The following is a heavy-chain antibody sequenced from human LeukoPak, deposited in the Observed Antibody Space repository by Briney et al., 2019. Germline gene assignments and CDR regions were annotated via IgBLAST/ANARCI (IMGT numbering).Heavy chain of an antibody. Sequence: ASVKVSCKASGYTFTSYDINWVRQATGQGLEWMGWMNPNSGNTGYAQKFQGRVTMTRNTSISTAYMELSSLRSEDTAAYYCARGRSGRIRGYNWFDPWGQGTLVTVSS. D-gene: IGHD3-3*01. CDR2: MNPNSGNT. J-gene: IGHJ5*02. V-gene: IGHV1-8*01. CDR1: GYTFTSYD. CDR3: ARGRSGRIRGYNWFDP.